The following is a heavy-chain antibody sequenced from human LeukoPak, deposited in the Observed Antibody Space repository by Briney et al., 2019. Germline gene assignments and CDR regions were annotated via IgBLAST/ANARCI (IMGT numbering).Heavy chain of an antibody. D-gene: IGHD2-21*01. CDR1: GGTFSSYP. V-gene: IGHV1-69*13. Sequence: SVKVSCKASGGTFSSYPITWVRQAPGQGLEWMGGIIPPLRTTNYTQKFQGRVTVTADDSTSTAYMEVNSLRFEDTAVYYCARGRPGGELDVWGKGTTVTVSS. CDR2: IIPPLRTT. J-gene: IGHJ6*04. CDR3: ARGRPGGELDV.